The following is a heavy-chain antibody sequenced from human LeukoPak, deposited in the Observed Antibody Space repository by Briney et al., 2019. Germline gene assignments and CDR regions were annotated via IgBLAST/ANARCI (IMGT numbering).Heavy chain of an antibody. CDR2: IYYSGST. V-gene: IGHV4-39*07. CDR3: ARDGILFPFDY. Sequence: PSETLSLTCTVSGGSISSSSYYWGWIRQPPGKGLEWIGSIYYSGSTYYNPSLKSRVTISVDTSKNQFSLKLSSVTAADTAVYYCARDGILFPFDYWGQGTLVTVSS. CDR1: GGSISSSSYY. J-gene: IGHJ4*02. D-gene: IGHD3-9*01.